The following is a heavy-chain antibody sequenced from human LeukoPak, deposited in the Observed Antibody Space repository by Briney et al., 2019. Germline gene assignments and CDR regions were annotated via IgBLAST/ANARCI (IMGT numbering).Heavy chain of an antibody. D-gene: IGHD6-13*01. V-gene: IGHV4-59*01. Sequence: SETRSLTCTGPGGSISSYYWSWIRQPPGKGLEWIGYIYYSGSTNYNPSLKSRVTISVDTSKNQFSLKLSSVTAADTAVYYCARERAGIAAAGAFDYWGQGTLVTVSS. J-gene: IGHJ4*02. CDR3: ARERAGIAAAGAFDY. CDR2: IYYSGST. CDR1: GGSISSYY.